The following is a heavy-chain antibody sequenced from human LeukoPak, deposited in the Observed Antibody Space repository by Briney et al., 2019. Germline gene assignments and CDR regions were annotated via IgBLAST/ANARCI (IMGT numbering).Heavy chain of an antibody. Sequence: GGALRLSCAASGFTFSSYAMSWVRQAPGKGLAWVSGISGSGGSTFYADSVQGRFTISRDNSKHTLYLQMNSLRAEDTAVYYCANLYGDNSVNALDFWGQGTMVTVSS. J-gene: IGHJ3*01. CDR3: ANLYGDNSVNALDF. CDR1: GFTFSSYA. CDR2: ISGSGGST. D-gene: IGHD4-23*01. V-gene: IGHV3-23*01.